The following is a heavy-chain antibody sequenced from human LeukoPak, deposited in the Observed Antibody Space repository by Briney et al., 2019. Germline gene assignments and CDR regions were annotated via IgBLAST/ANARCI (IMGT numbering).Heavy chain of an antibody. J-gene: IGHJ4*02. V-gene: IGHV3-30*18. CDR1: GFTFSSYG. D-gene: IGHD3-22*01. Sequence: PGRSLRLSCAASGFTFSSYGMHWVRQAPGKGLEWVAVISYDGSNKYYADSVKGRFTISRDNSKNTLYLQMNSLRAEDTAVYYCAKGYDSSGHYFDYWGQGTLVTVSS. CDR3: AKGYDSSGHYFDY. CDR2: ISYDGSNK.